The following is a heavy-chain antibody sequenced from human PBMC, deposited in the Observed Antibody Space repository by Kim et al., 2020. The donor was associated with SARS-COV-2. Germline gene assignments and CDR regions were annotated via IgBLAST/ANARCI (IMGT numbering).Heavy chain of an antibody. V-gene: IGHV3-30*04. CDR1: GFTFSSYA. Sequence: GGSLRLSCAASGFTFSSYAMHWVRQAPGKGLEWVAVISYDGSNKYYADSVKGRFTISRDNSKNTLYLQMNSLRAEDTAVYYCARSSSSGWGGFDYWGQGTLVTVSS. D-gene: IGHD6-19*01. J-gene: IGHJ4*02. CDR3: ARSSSSGWGGFDY. CDR2: ISYDGSNK.